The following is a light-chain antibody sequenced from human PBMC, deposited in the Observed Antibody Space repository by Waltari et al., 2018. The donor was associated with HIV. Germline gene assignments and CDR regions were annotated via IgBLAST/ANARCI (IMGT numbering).Light chain of an antibody. J-gene: IGKJ4*01. CDR3: QQYHFLLS. Sequence: DIQMTQSPSSLSASVGDRVSITCQASLDIGNSLTWVQQKPGKAPELLIYDASNLETGVPTRFSGSGSGTDFTLTISSLQPEDIATDYCQQYHFLLSFGGGTKVEI. V-gene: IGKV1-33*01. CDR1: LDIGNS. CDR2: DAS.